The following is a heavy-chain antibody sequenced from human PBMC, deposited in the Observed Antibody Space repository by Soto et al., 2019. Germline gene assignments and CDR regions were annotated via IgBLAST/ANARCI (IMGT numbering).Heavy chain of an antibody. D-gene: IGHD2-2*02. CDR1: GFTFSNYT. J-gene: IGHJ4*02. V-gene: IGHV3-23*01. CDR3: AVNTFNY. CDR2: ISNCVGST. Sequence: EVQLLESGGGLVQPGGSLRLSCVASGFTFSNYTMSWVRQAPGKGLEWVSAISNCVGSTYYVDTWKGRFTVSIYNSKNSLYLQMNSVSDEDTAVYSGAVNTFNYWGQGALVTVSS.